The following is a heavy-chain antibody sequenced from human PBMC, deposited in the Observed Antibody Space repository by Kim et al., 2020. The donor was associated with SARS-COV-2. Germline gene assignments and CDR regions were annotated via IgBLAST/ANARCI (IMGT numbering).Heavy chain of an antibody. Sequence: SETLSLTCAVYGGSFSGYYWSWIRQPPGKGLEWIGEINHSGSTNYNPSLKSRVTISVDTSKNQFSLKLSSVTAADTAVYYCARGEGATPPYYFDYWGQGTLVTVSS. CDR3: ARGEGATPPYYFDY. D-gene: IGHD1-26*01. J-gene: IGHJ4*02. CDR2: INHSGST. CDR1: GGSFSGYY. V-gene: IGHV4-34*01.